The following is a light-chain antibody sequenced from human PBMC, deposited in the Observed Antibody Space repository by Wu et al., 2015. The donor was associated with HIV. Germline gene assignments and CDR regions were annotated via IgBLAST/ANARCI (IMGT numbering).Light chain of an antibody. CDR3: QQYNNWPPFT. CDR1: ESISRK. V-gene: IGKV3-15*01. CDR2: DAS. J-gene: IGKJ3*01. Sequence: EIVMTQSPATLSVSPGERATLSCRASESISRKLAWYQQRPGQAPRLLIYDASTRATGIPIRFSGSGSGTEFTLTISSLQSEDFAIYYCQQYNNWPPFTFGPGTKVDI.